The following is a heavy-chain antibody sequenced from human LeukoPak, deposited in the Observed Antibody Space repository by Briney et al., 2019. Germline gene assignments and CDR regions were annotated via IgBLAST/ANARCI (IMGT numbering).Heavy chain of an antibody. CDR1: GGSIISGGYY. Sequence: PSETLSLTCTVSGGSIISGGYYWSWIRHHPGKGLEWIGYIYYSGSTDYNPSFKDRVTISLDTSKNHFTMKLSSVTAADRAVYYCARAPGDSGYDWPYYFDYWGKGTLVTVSS. D-gene: IGHD5-12*01. J-gene: IGHJ4*02. CDR3: ARAPGDSGYDWPYYFDY. V-gene: IGHV4-31*03. CDR2: IYYSGST.